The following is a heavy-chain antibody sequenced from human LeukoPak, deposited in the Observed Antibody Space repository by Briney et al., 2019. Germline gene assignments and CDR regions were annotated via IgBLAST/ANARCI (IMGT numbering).Heavy chain of an antibody. CDR1: GFIFSSSP. Sequence: GGSLRLSCAASGFIFSSSPMSWVRQAPGKGLEWVSFIDSSGDSTYYADSEKGRFTISRDNSKNTLYLQMNSLRADDTAVYYCAKRDSAGTYYYDSSDYGGQGTLVTVSA. V-gene: IGHV3-23*01. J-gene: IGHJ4*02. D-gene: IGHD3-22*01. CDR3: AKRDSAGTYYYDSSDY. CDR2: IDSSGDST.